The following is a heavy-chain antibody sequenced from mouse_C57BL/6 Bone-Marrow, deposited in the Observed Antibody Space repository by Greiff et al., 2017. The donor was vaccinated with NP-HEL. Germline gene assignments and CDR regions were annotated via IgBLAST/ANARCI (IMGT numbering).Heavy chain of an antibody. CDR3: ARNGNSVWFAY. J-gene: IGHJ3*01. CDR1: GYSFTDYN. D-gene: IGHD2-1*01. Sequence: EVQLQQSGPELVKPGASVKISCKASGYSFTDYNMNCVKQSNGQSLECIGVINPNYGTTSYNQKLKGKATLTVDQSSSTAYMQLNSLPAEDSAVYYCARNGNSVWFAYWGQGTLVTVSS. V-gene: IGHV1-39*01. CDR2: INPNYGTT.